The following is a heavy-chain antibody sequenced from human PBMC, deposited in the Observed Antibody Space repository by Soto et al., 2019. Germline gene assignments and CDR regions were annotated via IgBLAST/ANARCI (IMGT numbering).Heavy chain of an antibody. Sequence: QVQLQQWGAGLLKPSETLSLTCAVYGGSFSGYFWSWIRQPPGKGLEWIGEINHSGSTNYNPSLKSQVTISADTSKNQFSLKLSSVTAADTAVYYWARSQLYDYIWGTYRSSDALDIWGQGTMVTVSS. J-gene: IGHJ3*02. CDR1: GGSFSGYF. V-gene: IGHV4-34*01. CDR2: INHSGST. CDR3: ARSQLYDYIWGTYRSSDALDI. D-gene: IGHD3-16*02.